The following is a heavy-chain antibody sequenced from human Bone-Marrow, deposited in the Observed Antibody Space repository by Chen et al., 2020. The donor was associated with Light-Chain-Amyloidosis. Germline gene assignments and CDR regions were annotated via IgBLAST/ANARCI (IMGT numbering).Heavy chain of an antibody. V-gene: IGHV3-53*01. CDR1: GFTVSSNY. CDR2: IYIGGST. CDR3: ASEAEGYGDSYFDY. D-gene: IGHD4-17*01. Sequence: EVQLVESGGGLIQPGGYMRLSCAAPGFTVSSNYISWVRQAPGKGLVWVSVIYIGGSTYYADSVKGRFTISRDNSKNTLYLQMNSLRAEDTAVYYCASEAEGYGDSYFDYWGQGTLVTVSS. J-gene: IGHJ4*02.